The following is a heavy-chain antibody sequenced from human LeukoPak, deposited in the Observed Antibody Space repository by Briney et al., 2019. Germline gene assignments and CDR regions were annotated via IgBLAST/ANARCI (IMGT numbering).Heavy chain of an antibody. CDR2: ISSSSSYI. CDR3: ARGDSSSWSLGNWFDP. CDR1: GFTFSSYS. J-gene: IGHJ5*02. Sequence: GGSLRLPCAASGFTFSSYSMNWVRQAPGKGLEWVSSISSSSSYIYYADSVKGRFTISRDNAKNSLYLQMNSLRAEDTAVYYCARGDSSSWSLGNWFDPWGQGTLVTVSS. V-gene: IGHV3-21*01. D-gene: IGHD6-13*01.